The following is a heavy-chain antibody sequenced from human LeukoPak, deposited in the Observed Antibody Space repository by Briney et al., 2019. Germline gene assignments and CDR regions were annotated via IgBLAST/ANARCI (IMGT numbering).Heavy chain of an antibody. Sequence: GGSLRLSCAASGFTFTTYGMAWVRQAPGKGLEWVSYISTSATTIYFADSVKGRFTISRDDAKNSLYLQMNSLRAEDTAVYYCAARSVASNPEAYWGQGALVTVSS. D-gene: IGHD5-24*01. V-gene: IGHV3-48*04. CDR1: GFTFTTYG. J-gene: IGHJ4*02. CDR3: AARSVASNPEAY. CDR2: ISTSATTI.